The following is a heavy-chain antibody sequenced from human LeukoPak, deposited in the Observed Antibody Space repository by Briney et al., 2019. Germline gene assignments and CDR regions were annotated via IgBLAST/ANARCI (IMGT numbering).Heavy chain of an antibody. V-gene: IGHV3-21*01. D-gene: IGHD2-15*01. Sequence: GRSLRLSCAASGFTFSSYSMNWVRQAPGKGLEWVSSISSSSSYIYYADSVKGRFTISRDNAKNSLYLQMNSLRAEDTAVYYCARVDCSGGSCYLDYWGQGTLVTVSS. CDR3: ARVDCSGGSCYLDY. CDR1: GFTFSSYS. CDR2: ISSSSSYI. J-gene: IGHJ4*02.